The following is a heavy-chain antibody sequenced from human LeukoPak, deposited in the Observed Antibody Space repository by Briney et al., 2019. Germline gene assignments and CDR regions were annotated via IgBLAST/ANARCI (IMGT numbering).Heavy chain of an antibody. D-gene: IGHD3-9*01. V-gene: IGHV3-30*03. CDR1: GFTFDDYG. J-gene: IGHJ4*02. CDR2: ISYDGSNK. CDR3: ARITAGILTGYDDY. Sequence: GGSLRLSCAASGFTFDDYGMSWVRQAPGKGLEWVAVISYDGSNKYYADSVKGRFTISRDNSKNTLYLQMNSLRAEDTAVYYCARITAGILTGYDDYWGQGTLVTVSS.